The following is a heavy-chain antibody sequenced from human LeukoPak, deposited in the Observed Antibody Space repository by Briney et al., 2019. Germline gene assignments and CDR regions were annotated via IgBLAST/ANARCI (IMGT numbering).Heavy chain of an antibody. CDR2: IIPIFGTA. CDR3: ARGGSPNGYYYYMDV. CDR1: GGTFSSYA. V-gene: IGHV1-69*05. J-gene: IGHJ6*03. D-gene: IGHD1-26*01. Sequence: SVKVSCKASGGTFSSYAISWVRQAPGQGLGWMGGIIPIFGTANYAQKFQGRVTITTDESTSTAYMELSSLRSEDTAVYYCARGGSPNGYYYYMDVWGKGTTVTVSS.